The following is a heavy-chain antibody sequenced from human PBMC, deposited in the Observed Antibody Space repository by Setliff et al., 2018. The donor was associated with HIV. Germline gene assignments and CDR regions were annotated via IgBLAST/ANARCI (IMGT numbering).Heavy chain of an antibody. J-gene: IGHJ5*02. CDR2: IRDSGVSV. D-gene: IGHD6-19*01. V-gene: IGHV3-23*01. CDR3: LLPCTSGWHNWADP. Sequence: GGSLRLSCAASGFSFTNYGMTWVRQAPGKGLEWVSGIRDSGVSVYYADSVKGRFNISRDNSKKTVHLQVNSLRAEDTAMYYCLLPCTSGWHNWADPWGQETLVTVSS. CDR1: GFSFTNYG.